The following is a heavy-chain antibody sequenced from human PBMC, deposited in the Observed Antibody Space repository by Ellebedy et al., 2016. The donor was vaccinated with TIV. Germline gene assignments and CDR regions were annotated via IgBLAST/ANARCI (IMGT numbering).Heavy chain of an antibody. D-gene: IGHD2-15*01. V-gene: IGHV4-61*01. CDR2: IYYSGST. CDR3: ARGGWSMAY. J-gene: IGHJ4*02. Sequence: SETLSLTXTVSGGSVSSGSYYWSWIRQPPGKGLEWIGYIYYSGSTNYNPSLKSRVTISVDTSKNQFSLKLSSVTAADTAVYFCARGGWSMAYWGQGTLVTVSS. CDR1: GGSVSSGSYY.